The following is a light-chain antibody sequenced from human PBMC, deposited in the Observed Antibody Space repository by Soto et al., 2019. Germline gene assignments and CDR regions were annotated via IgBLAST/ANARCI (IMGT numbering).Light chain of an antibody. J-gene: IGLJ1*01. Sequence: QSVLAQPRSVSGSPGQSVTISYTGTSSEVGGYNYVSWYQQYPGKAPKVRIYDVTKRPSGVPDRFSGSKSGNTASLTISGLQAGDEADYYCCLYTSFYSYGFGTGTKVTVL. CDR2: DVT. CDR1: SSEVGGYNY. V-gene: IGLV2-11*01. CDR3: CLYTSFYSYG.